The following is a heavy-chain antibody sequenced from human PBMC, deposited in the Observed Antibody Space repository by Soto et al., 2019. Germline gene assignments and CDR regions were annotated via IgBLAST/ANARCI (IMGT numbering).Heavy chain of an antibody. CDR2: IYYSGST. J-gene: IGHJ4*02. V-gene: IGHV4-31*03. D-gene: IGHD5-18*01. CDR3: AREMGGYSYGPYYFDY. Sequence: SETLSLTCTVSGGSISSGGYYWSWIRQHPGKGLEWIGYIYYSGSTYYNPSLKSRVTISVDTSKNQFSLKLSSVTAADTAVYYCAREMGGYSYGPYYFDYWGQGTLVTVSS. CDR1: GGSISSGGYY.